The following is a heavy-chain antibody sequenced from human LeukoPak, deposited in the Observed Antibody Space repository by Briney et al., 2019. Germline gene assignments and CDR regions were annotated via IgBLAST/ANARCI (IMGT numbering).Heavy chain of an antibody. D-gene: IGHD3-22*01. CDR1: GYTFTSYD. CDR2: MNPNSGNT. V-gene: IGHV1-8*03. J-gene: IGHJ4*02. CDR3: ARGRGRKYYYDSSGYYGPEDY. Sequence: EASVKVSCKASGYTFTSYDINWVRQATGQGLEWMGWMNPNSGNTGYAQKFQGRVTITRNTSISTAYMELSSLRSEDTAVYYCARGRGRKYYYDSSGYYGPEDYWGQGTLVTVSS.